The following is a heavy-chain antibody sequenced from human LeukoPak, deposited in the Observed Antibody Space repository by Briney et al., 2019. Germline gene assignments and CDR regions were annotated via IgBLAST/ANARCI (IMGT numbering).Heavy chain of an antibody. Sequence: PSGTLSLTSAVYGGSFSGYYWSWIRQPPGKGLEWIGEINHSGSTNYNPSLKSRVTISVDTSKNQFSLKLSSVTAADTAVYYCARGDTAMSDAFDIWGQGTMVTVSS. CDR2: INHSGST. CDR1: GGSFSGYY. V-gene: IGHV4-34*01. CDR3: ARGDTAMSDAFDI. D-gene: IGHD5-18*01. J-gene: IGHJ3*02.